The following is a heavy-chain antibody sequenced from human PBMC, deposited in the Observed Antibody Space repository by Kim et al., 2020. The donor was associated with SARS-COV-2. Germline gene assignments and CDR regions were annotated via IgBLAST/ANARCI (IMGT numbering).Heavy chain of an antibody. CDR2: ISYDGSNK. CDR3: ARRYCSSTSCYTGGYYY. Sequence: GESLRLSCAASGFTFSSYAMHWVRQAPGKGLEWVAVISYDGSNKYYADSVKGRFTISRDNSKNTLYLQMNSLRAEDTAVYYCARRYCSSTSCYTGGYYY. CDR1: GFTFSSYA. J-gene: IGHJ6*01. V-gene: IGHV3-30-3*01. D-gene: IGHD2-2*02.